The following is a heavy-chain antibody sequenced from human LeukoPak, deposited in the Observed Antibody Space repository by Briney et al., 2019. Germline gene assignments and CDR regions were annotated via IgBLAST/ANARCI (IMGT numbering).Heavy chain of an antibody. CDR2: IYYSGAT. Sequence: SETLSLTCNVSGGSMTSYYWSWIRQPPGKGLEWIGYIYYSGATNYNPSLNSRVTISVDTSKNQFSLKPTSVTAADTAVYYCARLSTLKYYFDHWGQGTLVTVSS. CDR3: ARLSTLKYYFDH. CDR1: GGSMTSYY. J-gene: IGHJ4*02. V-gene: IGHV4-59*08. D-gene: IGHD2/OR15-2a*01.